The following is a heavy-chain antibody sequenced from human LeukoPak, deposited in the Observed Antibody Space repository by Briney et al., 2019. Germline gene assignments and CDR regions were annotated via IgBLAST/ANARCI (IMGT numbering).Heavy chain of an antibody. Sequence: GSVKVSCKASGYTFTGYYMHWVRQAPGQGLEWMGWINPNSGGTNYAQKFQGRVTMTRDTSISAAYMELSRPRSDDTAVYYCARETEDTGAFDYWGQGTLVTVSS. CDR2: INPNSGGT. CDR1: GYTFTGYY. J-gene: IGHJ4*02. D-gene: IGHD1-14*01. CDR3: ARETEDTGAFDY. V-gene: IGHV1-2*02.